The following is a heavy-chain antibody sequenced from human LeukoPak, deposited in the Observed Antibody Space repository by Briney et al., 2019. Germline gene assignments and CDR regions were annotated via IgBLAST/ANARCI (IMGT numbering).Heavy chain of an antibody. D-gene: IGHD3-22*01. CDR3: ARRDDSSGYHKLFNY. CDR1: GGSISSGPYY. Sequence: PSETLSLTCTVSGGSISSGPYYWGWIRQPPGKGLEWIGNIYYGENTYYNPSLKSRVTISIDTSKNQFYLKLSSLTAADTAVYFCARRDDSSGYHKLFNYWGPGTLVTVSS. V-gene: IGHV4-39*01. CDR2: IYYGENT. J-gene: IGHJ4*02.